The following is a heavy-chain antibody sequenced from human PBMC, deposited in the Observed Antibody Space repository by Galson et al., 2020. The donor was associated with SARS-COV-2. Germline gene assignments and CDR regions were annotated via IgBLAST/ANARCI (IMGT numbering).Heavy chain of an antibody. CDR3: ARERAVTDSYDY. CDR2: ISYDGSNK. V-gene: IGHV3-30*04. D-gene: IGHD2-21*02. Sequence: GESLKISCAASGFTFSSYAMHWVRQAPGKGLEWVAVISYDGSNKYYADSVKGRFTISRDNSKNTLYLQMNSLRAEDTAVYYCARERAVTDSYDYWGQGTLVTVSS. J-gene: IGHJ4*02. CDR1: GFTFSSYA.